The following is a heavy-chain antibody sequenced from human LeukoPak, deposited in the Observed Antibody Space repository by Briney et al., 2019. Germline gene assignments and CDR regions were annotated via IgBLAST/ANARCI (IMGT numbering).Heavy chain of an antibody. CDR3: ARRNRQDAFDI. J-gene: IGHJ3*02. V-gene: IGHV3-74*01. CDR2: INSDGSST. Sequence: HTGGSMRLSCAASGFTFSSYWMHWVRQAPGKGLVWVSRINSDGSSTSYADSVKGRFTISRDNAKNTLYLQMNSLRAEDTAVYYCARRNRQDAFDIWGQGTMVTVSS. CDR1: GFTFSSYW.